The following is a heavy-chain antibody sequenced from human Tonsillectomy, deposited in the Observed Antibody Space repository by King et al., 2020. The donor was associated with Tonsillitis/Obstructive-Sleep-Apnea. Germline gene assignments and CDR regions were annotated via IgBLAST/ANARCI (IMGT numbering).Heavy chain of an antibody. CDR1: GYTFTSYY. CDR3: ARAPGTIGTTPFDY. V-gene: IGHV1-46*01. Sequence: QLVQSGAEVKKPGASVKVSCKASGYTFTSYYIHWVRQAPGRGLEWMGIISPSGGSTSYAQKFQGRVTMTRVTSTSTVYMELSSLRSEDTAVYYCARAPGTIGTTPFDYWGQGTLVTASS. D-gene: IGHD1-1*01. CDR2: ISPSGGST. J-gene: IGHJ4*02.